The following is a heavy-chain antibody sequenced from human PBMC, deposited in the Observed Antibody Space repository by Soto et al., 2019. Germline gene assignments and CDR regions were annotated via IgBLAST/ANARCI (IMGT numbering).Heavy chain of an antibody. CDR3: ARDGDPDY. D-gene: IGHD7-27*01. V-gene: IGHV3-48*02. CDR1: GFTFSSYS. J-gene: IGHJ4*02. Sequence: GALRLSCAASGFTFSSYSMNWVRQAPGKGLEWVSYISSSSSTIYYADSVKGRFTISRDNAKNSLYLPMNSLRDEDTAVYYCARDGDPDYWGQGTLVTVSS. CDR2: ISSSSSTI.